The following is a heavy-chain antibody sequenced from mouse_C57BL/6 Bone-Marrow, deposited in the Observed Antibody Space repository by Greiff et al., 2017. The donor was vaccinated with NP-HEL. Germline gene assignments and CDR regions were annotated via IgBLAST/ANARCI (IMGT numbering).Heavy chain of an antibody. V-gene: IGHV1-64*01. D-gene: IGHD2-2*01. CDR3: ARGLLWLRRRDYYAMDY. CDR1: GYTFTSYW. J-gene: IGHJ4*01. CDR2: IHPNSGST. Sequence: QVQLQQSGAELVKPGASVTLSCKASGYTFTSYWMHWVKQRPGQGLEWIGMIHPNSGSTNYNEKFKSKATLTVDKSSSTAYMQLSSLTSEDSAVYYCARGLLWLRRRDYYAMDYWGQGTSVTVSS.